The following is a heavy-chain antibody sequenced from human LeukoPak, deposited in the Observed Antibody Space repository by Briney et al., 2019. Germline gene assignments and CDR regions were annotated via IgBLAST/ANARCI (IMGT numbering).Heavy chain of an antibody. D-gene: IGHD2-2*01. Sequence: KPGASVKVSCKVSGYTLTELSIHWVRQAPGKGLEWMGGFDPEDGETIYAQKFQGRVTMTEDTSTDTAYMELSSLRSEDTAVYYCATGMYCSSTSCYPFDYWGQGTLVTVSS. CDR3: ATGMYCSSTSCYPFDY. CDR1: GYTLTELS. J-gene: IGHJ4*02. CDR2: FDPEDGET. V-gene: IGHV1-24*01.